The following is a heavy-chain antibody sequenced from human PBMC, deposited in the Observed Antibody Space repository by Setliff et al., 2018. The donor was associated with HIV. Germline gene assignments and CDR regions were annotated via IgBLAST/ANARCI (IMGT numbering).Heavy chain of an antibody. CDR1: GGSFSGYY. Sequence: PSETLSLTCAVYGGSFSGYYWSWIRQPPGKGLEWIGEINHSGSNNYNPSLKSRVTLSVDTSKNQFSLKMSSVTAADTAVYYCARDMMYHYDRSGSFGWFGPWGQGTLVTVSS. CDR3: ARDMMYHYDRSGSFGWFGP. J-gene: IGHJ5*02. D-gene: IGHD3-22*01. V-gene: IGHV4-34*01. CDR2: INHSGSN.